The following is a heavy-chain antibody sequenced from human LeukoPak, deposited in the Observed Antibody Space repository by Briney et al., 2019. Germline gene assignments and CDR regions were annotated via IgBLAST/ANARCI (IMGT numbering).Heavy chain of an antibody. Sequence: GASVKVSCKASGYTFTSYAMNWVRQAPGQGLEWMGWINPNSGGTNYAQKFQGRVTMTRDTSISTAYMELSRLRSDDTAVYYCARAEYSYSLPFGFDPWGQGTLVTVSS. CDR1: GYTFTSYA. CDR3: ARAEYSYSLPFGFDP. J-gene: IGHJ5*02. V-gene: IGHV1-2*02. D-gene: IGHD5-18*01. CDR2: INPNSGGT.